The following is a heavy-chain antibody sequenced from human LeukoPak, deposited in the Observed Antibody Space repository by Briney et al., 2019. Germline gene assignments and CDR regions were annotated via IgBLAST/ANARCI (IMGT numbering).Heavy chain of an antibody. CDR1: GFTFSSYA. D-gene: IGHD5-18*01. CDR2: ISGSGGST. V-gene: IGHV3-23*01. Sequence: GGSLRLSCAASGFTFSSYAMSWVRQAPGKGLEWVSAISGSGGSTYYADSVKGRFTISRDNSKNTLYLQMNSLRAEDTAVYYCAKDLAYSYGPKYFGYWGQGTLVTVSS. CDR3: AKDLAYSYGPKYFGY. J-gene: IGHJ4*02.